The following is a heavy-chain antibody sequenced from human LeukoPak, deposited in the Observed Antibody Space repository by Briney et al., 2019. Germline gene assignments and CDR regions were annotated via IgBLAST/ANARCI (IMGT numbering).Heavy chain of an antibody. D-gene: IGHD4-17*01. V-gene: IGHV3-30*02. Sequence: GGSLRLSCAASGFTFSSYGMHWVRQAPGKGLEWVAFIRYDGYNKYYGDSVKGRFTVSRDNAKNSLYLQMNSLRAEDTAVYYCARYPSTTYGDYPNAFDIWGQGTMVTVSS. CDR2: IRYDGYNK. J-gene: IGHJ3*02. CDR1: GFTFSSYG. CDR3: ARYPSTTYGDYPNAFDI.